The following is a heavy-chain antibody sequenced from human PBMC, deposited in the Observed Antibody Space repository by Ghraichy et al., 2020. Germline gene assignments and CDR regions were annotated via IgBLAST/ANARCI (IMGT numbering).Heavy chain of an antibody. CDR2: IYYSGST. V-gene: IGHV4-59*08. J-gene: IGHJ4*02. CDR1: GGSINTFY. Sequence: SETLSLTCTVPGGSINTFYWSWIRQPPGKGLEWIGYIYYSGSTKYNPSLKSRVTMSIDTSKNQFSLKLSSVTAADTAVYYCARQGLEMSTISYFDYWGQGTLVTVSS. CDR3: ARQGLEMSTISYFDY. D-gene: IGHD5-24*01.